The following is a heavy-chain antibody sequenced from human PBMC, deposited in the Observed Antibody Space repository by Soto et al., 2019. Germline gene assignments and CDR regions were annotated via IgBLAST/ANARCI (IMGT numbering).Heavy chain of an antibody. D-gene: IGHD6-19*01. J-gene: IGHJ5*02. CDR3: AREYSSGGSKA. V-gene: IGHV1-8*01. CDR2: MNPNSGNT. CDR1: GYTFTSYD. Sequence: QVQLVPSGAEVTTPGASLKVSCKASGYTFTSYDINWVRQATGQGLEWMGWMNPNSGNTGYAQKFQGRVTRPRNTSISTAYMELSSLRSEDTAVYNCAREYSSGGSKAWGKGNLVTVYS.